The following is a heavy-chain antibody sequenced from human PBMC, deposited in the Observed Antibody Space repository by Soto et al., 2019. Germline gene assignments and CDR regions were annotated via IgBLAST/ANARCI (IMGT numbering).Heavy chain of an antibody. D-gene: IGHD3-16*01. CDR2: IRRNAYGGTT. CDR1: GFTFGDSA. CDR3: TRASSLDFDF. V-gene: IGHV3-49*04. Sequence: PVGSLTLSCTTSGFTFGDSALSWVRQAPGKGLEWVGFIRRNAYGGTTDYAASVKGRFTISRDDSKSIAYLQMNSLRTEDTALYYCTRASSLDFDFWGQGTLVTVSS. J-gene: IGHJ4*02.